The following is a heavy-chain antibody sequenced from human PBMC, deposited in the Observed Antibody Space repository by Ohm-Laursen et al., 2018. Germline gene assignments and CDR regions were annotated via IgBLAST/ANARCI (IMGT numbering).Heavy chain of an antibody. CDR3: ARDKSVIVVVPAAKFYYYGMDV. CDR1: GFTFSSNW. D-gene: IGHD2-2*01. J-gene: IGHJ6*02. Sequence: SLSLSCTASGFTFSSNWMSWVRQAPGQGLERVSYISSSGSTIYYADSVQGRFSISRDNAKNSLYLQMNSLRAEDTAVYYCARDKSVIVVVPAAKFYYYGMDVWGQGTTVTVSS. V-gene: IGHV3-11*01. CDR2: ISSSGSTI.